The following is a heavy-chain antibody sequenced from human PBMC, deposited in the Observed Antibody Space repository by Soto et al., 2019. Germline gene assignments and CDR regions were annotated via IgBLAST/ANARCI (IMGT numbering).Heavy chain of an antibody. CDR1: GFTFSHYA. J-gene: IGHJ3*01. D-gene: IGHD3-16*01. CDR3: TREASSWGFAFDL. V-gene: IGHV3-23*01. Sequence: LRLSCAASGFTFSHYAMSWVRQAPGKGLQWVSTIFGSGAPTHYADSVKGRFGISRDNSNNMLFLEMNSLKDEDTAVYYCTREASSWGFAFDLWGQGTRVTVSS. CDR2: IFGSGAPT.